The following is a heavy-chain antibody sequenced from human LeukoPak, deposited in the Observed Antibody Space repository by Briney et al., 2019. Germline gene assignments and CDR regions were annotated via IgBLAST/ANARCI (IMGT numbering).Heavy chain of an antibody. J-gene: IGHJ3*02. Sequence: SETLSLTCAVSGGSISSSNWWSWVRQPPGKGLEWIGEIYHSGSTNYNPSLKSRVTISVDKSKNQFSLKLSSVTAAGTAVYYCARDLSVGAGARNDAFDIWGQGTMVTVSS. CDR3: ARDLSVGAGARNDAFDI. CDR2: IYHSGST. V-gene: IGHV4-4*02. CDR1: GGSISSSNW. D-gene: IGHD1-26*01.